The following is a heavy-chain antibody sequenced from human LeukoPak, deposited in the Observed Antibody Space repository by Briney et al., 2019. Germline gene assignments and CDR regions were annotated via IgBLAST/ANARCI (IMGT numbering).Heavy chain of an antibody. CDR3: AKDTYSSSLTGFDY. Sequence: GGSLRLSCAASGFTFDDYAMHWVRQAPGKGLEWVSGISWNSNSIGYADSVKGRFTISRDNARSSLYLQMNGLRAEDTALYYCAKDTYSSSLTGFDYWGQGTLVTVSS. J-gene: IGHJ4*02. CDR1: GFTFDDYA. V-gene: IGHV3-9*01. CDR2: ISWNSNSI. D-gene: IGHD6-6*01.